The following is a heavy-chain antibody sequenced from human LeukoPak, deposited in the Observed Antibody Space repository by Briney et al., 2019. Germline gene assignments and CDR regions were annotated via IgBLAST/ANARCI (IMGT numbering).Heavy chain of an antibody. CDR2: ISYDGSNK. Sequence: GGSLRLSCAASGFTFSYYGMHWVRQAPGKGLEWVAVISYDGSNKYYADSVKGRFTISRDNSKNTLYLQMNSLRAEDTAVYYCARDFDTIQGGDYWGQGTLVTVSS. CDR3: ARDFDTIQGGDY. CDR1: GFTFSYYG. J-gene: IGHJ4*02. V-gene: IGHV3-30*19. D-gene: IGHD3-16*01.